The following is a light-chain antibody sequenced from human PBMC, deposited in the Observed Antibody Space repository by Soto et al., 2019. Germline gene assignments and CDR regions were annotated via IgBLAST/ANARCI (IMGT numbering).Light chain of an antibody. CDR1: SSDVGSYNL. J-gene: IGLJ2*01. V-gene: IGLV2-23*02. Sequence: QSALTQPASVSGSPGQSITISCTGTSSDVGSYNLVSWYQQHPGKAPKLMIYEVSKRPSGVSNRFSGSKSGNTASLTISGLQAEDEADYYCCSYAGSLVFGGGTKSPS. CDR3: CSYAGSLV. CDR2: EVS.